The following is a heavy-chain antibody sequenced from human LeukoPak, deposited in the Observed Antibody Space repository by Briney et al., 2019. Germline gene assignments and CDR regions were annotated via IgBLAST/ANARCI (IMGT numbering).Heavy chain of an antibody. CDR1: GFTFSSYS. CDR2: ISSSSYI. Sequence: GGSLRLSCAASGFTFSSYSMNWVRQAPGKGLEWVSSISSSSYIYYADSVKGRFTISRDNAKNSLYLQMNSLRAEDTAVYYCARGAFAQYCSSTSCYPNYMDVWGKGTTVTVSS. CDR3: ARGAFAQYCSSTSCYPNYMDV. J-gene: IGHJ6*03. D-gene: IGHD2-2*01. V-gene: IGHV3-21*01.